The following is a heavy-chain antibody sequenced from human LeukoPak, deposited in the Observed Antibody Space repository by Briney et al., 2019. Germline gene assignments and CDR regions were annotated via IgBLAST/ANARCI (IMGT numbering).Heavy chain of an antibody. V-gene: IGHV3-23*01. D-gene: IGHD1-7*01. J-gene: IGHJ6*03. CDR3: AKATTFYYYYMDV. CDR1: GFTFYYYA. Sequence: AGGSLRLSCAASGFTFYYYAMSWVRQAPGKGLEWVSGIRGSGGSTYYADSVKGRFTISRDNSKNTLYLQMNSLRAEDTALYYCAKATTFYYYYMDVWGKGTPVTVSS. CDR2: IRGSGGST.